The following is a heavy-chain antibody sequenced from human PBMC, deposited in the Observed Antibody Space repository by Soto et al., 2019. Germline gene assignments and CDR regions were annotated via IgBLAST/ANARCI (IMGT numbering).Heavy chain of an antibody. D-gene: IGHD3-3*01. CDR2: ISGSGGST. CDR1: GFTFSSYA. J-gene: IGHJ4*02. Sequence: EVQLLESGGGLVQPGGSLRLSCAASGFTFSSYAMSWVRQAPGKGLEWVSAISGSGGSTYYADSVKGRFTISRDNSKNTLYLQMNSLRAEDTAVYYCAKVADYFWSGPPLEIDYWGQGTLVTVSS. V-gene: IGHV3-23*01. CDR3: AKVADYFWSGPPLEIDY.